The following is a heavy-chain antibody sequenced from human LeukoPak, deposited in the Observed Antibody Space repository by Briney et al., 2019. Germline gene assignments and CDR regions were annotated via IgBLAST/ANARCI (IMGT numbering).Heavy chain of an antibody. CDR2: IIPILGIA. J-gene: IGHJ4*02. D-gene: IGHD3-10*01. CDR1: GGTFSSYA. Sequence: SVKVSCKASGGTFSSYAISWVRQAPGQGLEWMGRIIPILGIANYAQKFQGRVTMTEDTSTDTAYMELSSLRSEDTAVYYCATTLMYYYGSGSYYNSDYWGQGTLVTVSS. CDR3: ATTLMYYYGSGSYYNSDY. V-gene: IGHV1-69*04.